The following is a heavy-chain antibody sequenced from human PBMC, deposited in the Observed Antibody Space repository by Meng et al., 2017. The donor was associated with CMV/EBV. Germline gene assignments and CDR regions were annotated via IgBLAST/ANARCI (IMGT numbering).Heavy chain of an antibody. D-gene: IGHD6-13*01. CDR1: FTGYE. Sequence: FTGYERSWVGQAPGQGLEWMGWNNTNSGGTNYAQKMKGRVTMTRDTSISTAYMELSRLRSDDTAVYYCARDGAPYGIAAAGGLLFDPWGQGTLVTVSS. CDR2: NNTNSGGT. V-gene: IGHV1-2*02. J-gene: IGHJ5*02. CDR3: ARDGAPYGIAAAGGLLFDP.